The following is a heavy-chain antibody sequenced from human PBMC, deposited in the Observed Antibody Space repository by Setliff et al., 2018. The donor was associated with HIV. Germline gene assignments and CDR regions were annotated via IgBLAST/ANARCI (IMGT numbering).Heavy chain of an antibody. CDR2: IYYSGST. CDR3: ASLSAAAGTAKPPFYYYYYYVDV. J-gene: IGHJ6*03. CDR1: GGSISSSSYY. Sequence: SETLSLTCTVSGGSISSSSYYWGWIRQPPGKGLEWIGSIYYSGSTYYNPSLKSRVTISVDTSKNQFSLKLSSVTAADTAVYYCASLSAAAGTAKPPFYYYYYYVDVWGKGTTVTVSS. V-gene: IGHV4-39*07. D-gene: IGHD6-13*01.